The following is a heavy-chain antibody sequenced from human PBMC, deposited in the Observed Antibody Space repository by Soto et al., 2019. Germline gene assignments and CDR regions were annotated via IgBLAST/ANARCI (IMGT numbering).Heavy chain of an antibody. CDR1: GFTFSSYS. Sequence: EVQLVESGGGLVKPGGSLRLSCAASGFTFSSYSMNWVRQAPGKGLEWVSSISSSSSYIYYADSVKGRFTISRDNAKNPLYLQMNSLRAEDTAVYYCEREGNYYDSSGYYQTLDAFDIWGQGTMVTVSS. CDR2: ISSSSSYI. D-gene: IGHD3-22*01. CDR3: EREGNYYDSSGYYQTLDAFDI. J-gene: IGHJ3*02. V-gene: IGHV3-21*01.